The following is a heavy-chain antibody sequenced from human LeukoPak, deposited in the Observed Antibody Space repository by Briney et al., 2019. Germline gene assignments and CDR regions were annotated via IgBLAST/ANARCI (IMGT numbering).Heavy chain of an antibody. CDR1: GFTFSSYA. D-gene: IGHD4-17*01. CDR3: ARDYGDYLDY. J-gene: IGHJ4*02. CDR2: ISYDGSNK. V-gene: IGHV3-30-3*01. Sequence: PGGSLRLSCAASGFTFSSYAMHWVRQAPGKGLEWVAVISYDGSNKYYADSVKGRFTISSDSSKNTLYLQMNSLRAEDTAVYYCARDYGDYLDYWGQGTLVTVSS.